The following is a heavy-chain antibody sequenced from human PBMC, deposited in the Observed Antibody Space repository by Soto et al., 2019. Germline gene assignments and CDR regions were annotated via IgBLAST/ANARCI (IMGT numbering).Heavy chain of an antibody. CDR3: ARDYDFWSGYYRCGMDV. CDR2: IIPIFGTA. V-gene: IGHV1-69*13. CDR1: GGTFSSYA. Sequence: GASVKVSCKASGGTFSSYAISWVRQAPGQGLEWMGGIIPIFGTANYAQKFQGRVTITADESTSTAYMELSSLRSEDTAVYYCARDYDFWSGYYRCGMDVWGQGTTVTVSS. D-gene: IGHD3-3*01. J-gene: IGHJ6*02.